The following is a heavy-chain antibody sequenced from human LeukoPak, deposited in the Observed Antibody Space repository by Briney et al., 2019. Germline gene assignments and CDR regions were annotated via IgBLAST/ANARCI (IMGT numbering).Heavy chain of an antibody. CDR3: ARVITTGYYYYYGMDV. CDR1: GYTFTDYY. J-gene: IGHJ6*02. Sequence: ASVKVSCKASGYTFTDYYMHWVRQAPGQGLEWMGWISAYNGNTNYAQKLQGRVTMTTDTSTSTAYMELRSLRSDDTAVYYCARVITTGYYYYYGMDVWGQGTTVTVSS. V-gene: IGHV1-18*04. D-gene: IGHD4-11*01. CDR2: ISAYNGNT.